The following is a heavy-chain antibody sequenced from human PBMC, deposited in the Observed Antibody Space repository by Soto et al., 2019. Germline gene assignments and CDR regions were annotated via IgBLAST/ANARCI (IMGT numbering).Heavy chain of an antibody. V-gene: IGHV4-39*01. Sequence: SETLSLTCTVSGGSISNNNYYWAWIRQPPGKGLEWIGSIDSSGRTYYYPSLKSRVTISVDTSKNQFSLELSSVTAADTAVYYCARQRGYSNSVFDHWGQGTLVTVSS. CDR2: IDSSGRT. CDR3: ARQRGYSNSVFDH. CDR1: GGSISNNNYY. D-gene: IGHD4-4*01. J-gene: IGHJ4*02.